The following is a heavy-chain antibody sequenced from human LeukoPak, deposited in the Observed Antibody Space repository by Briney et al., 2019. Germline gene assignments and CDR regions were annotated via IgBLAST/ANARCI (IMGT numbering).Heavy chain of an antibody. D-gene: IGHD2-2*01. J-gene: IGHJ5*02. CDR1: GYTFTSYY. CDR3: ARSGPGAITIVVVPAAVPRYNWFDP. V-gene: IGHV1-46*01. Sequence: ASVKVSCKASGYTFTSYYMHWVRQAPGQGLEWMGIINPSGGSTSYAQKFQGRVTMTRDTSTGTVYMELSSLRSEDTAVYYCARSGPGAITIVVVPAAVPRYNWFDPWGQGTLVTVSS. CDR2: INPSGGST.